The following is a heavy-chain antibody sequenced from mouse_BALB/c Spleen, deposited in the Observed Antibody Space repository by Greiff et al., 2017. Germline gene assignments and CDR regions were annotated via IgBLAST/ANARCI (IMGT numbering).Heavy chain of an antibody. CDR3: APSTMMTTGHHYAMDY. D-gene: IGHD2-4*01. V-gene: IGHV1S135*01. CDR1: GYSFTDYN. Sequence: EVQLLESGPELVKPGASVKVSCKASGYSFTDYNMYWVKQSPGKSLEWIGYIDPYNGGTSYNQKFKGKATLTVDKSSSTAFMHLNSLTSEDSAVYYGAPSTMMTTGHHYAMDYWGQGTSVTVSS. CDR2: IDPYNGGT. J-gene: IGHJ4*01.